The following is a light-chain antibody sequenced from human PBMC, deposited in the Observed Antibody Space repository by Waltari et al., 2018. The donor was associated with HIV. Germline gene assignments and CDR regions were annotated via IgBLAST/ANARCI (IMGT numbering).Light chain of an antibody. J-gene: IGLJ3*02. CDR2: RNN. Sequence: QSVLTQPPSASGTPGQRVTISCSGSSSNIGSNYVYWYQQLPGTAPKLLIYRNNQRPLGGPDLFSGSKSGTSASLASSGLRSEDEADYYCAAWDDSLSGSWVFGGGTKLTVL. V-gene: IGLV1-47*01. CDR1: SSNIGSNY. CDR3: AAWDDSLSGSWV.